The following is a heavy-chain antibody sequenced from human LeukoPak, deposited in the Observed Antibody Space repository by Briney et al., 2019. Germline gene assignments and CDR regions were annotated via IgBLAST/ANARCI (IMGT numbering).Heavy chain of an antibody. Sequence: SETLSLTCTVSGGSISSYYWSWIRQPPGKGLEWIGYIYYSGSTYYNPSLKSRVTISVDTSKNQFSLKLSSVTAADTAVYYCARESDTAMNDYWGQGTLVTVSS. CDR3: ARESDTAMNDY. D-gene: IGHD5-18*01. CDR1: GGSISSYY. V-gene: IGHV4-59*01. J-gene: IGHJ4*02. CDR2: IYYSGST.